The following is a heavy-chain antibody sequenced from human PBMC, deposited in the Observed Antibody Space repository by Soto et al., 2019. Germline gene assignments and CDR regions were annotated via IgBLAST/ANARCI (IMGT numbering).Heavy chain of an antibody. CDR1: GLTLSDHY. CDR2: SRNKVIGYTT. J-gene: IGHJ4*02. Sequence: EVQLVQSGGGLVQPGGSLRLSCAASGLTLSDHYMDWVRRTQGKGLEWIGRSRNKVIGYTTEYAASVKVRFTISRDDSKNSLYLQINSLRTDNTAVYYCARGAPPFDDWAQGTLVTVSS. CDR3: ARGAPPFDD. V-gene: IGHV3-72*01.